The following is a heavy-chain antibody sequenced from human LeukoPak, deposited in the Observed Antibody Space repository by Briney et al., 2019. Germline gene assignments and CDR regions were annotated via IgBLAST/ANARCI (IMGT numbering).Heavy chain of an antibody. V-gene: IGHV4-34*01. CDR3: ARAPCYPATVTTNWFDP. CDR1: GGSFSGYY. J-gene: IGHJ5*02. CDR2: INHSGST. Sequence: SETLSLTCAVYGGSFSGYYWSWIRQPPGKGLEWIGEINHSGSTNYNPSLKSRVTISVDTSKNQFSLKLSSVTAADTAVYYCARAPCYPATVTTNWFDPWGQGTLVTVSS. D-gene: IGHD4-17*01.